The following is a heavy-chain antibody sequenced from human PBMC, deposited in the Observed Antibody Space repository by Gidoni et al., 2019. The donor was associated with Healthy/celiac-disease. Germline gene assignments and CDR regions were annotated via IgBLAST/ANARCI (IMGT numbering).Heavy chain of an antibody. J-gene: IGHJ4*02. CDR3: AKARDIVVVPAAGFDY. D-gene: IGHD2-2*01. CDR2: ISWNSGSI. Sequence: EVQLVESGGGLVQPGRSHRLSCAASGFTFDDYAMHWGRQAPGKGLEWGSGISWNSGSIGYADSVKGRFTISRDNAKNSLYLQMNSLRAEDTALYYCAKARDIVVVPAAGFDYWGQGTLVTVSS. V-gene: IGHV3-9*01. CDR1: GFTFDDYA.